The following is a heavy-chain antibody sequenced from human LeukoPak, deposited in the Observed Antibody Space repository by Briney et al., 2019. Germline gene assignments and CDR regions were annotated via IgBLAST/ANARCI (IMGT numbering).Heavy chain of an antibody. Sequence: GSLRLSCAASGFTFSTYNMNWVRQAPGKGLEWVSSITSSSSYIYYADSVKGRFTISRDNAKNSLYLQMNSLRAEYTAVYYCARDRGGDPNWFDPWGQGTLVTVSS. V-gene: IGHV3-21*01. CDR2: ITSSSSYI. J-gene: IGHJ5*02. CDR3: ARDRGGDPNWFDP. D-gene: IGHD4-17*01. CDR1: GFTFSTYN.